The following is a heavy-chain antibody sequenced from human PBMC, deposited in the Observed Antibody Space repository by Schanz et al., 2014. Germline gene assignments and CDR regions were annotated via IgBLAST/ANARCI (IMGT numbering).Heavy chain of an antibody. CDR1: GFDFNSYS. CDR2: LSGSGGST. J-gene: IGHJ4*02. D-gene: IGHD1-1*01. Sequence: EVRLVESGGGLVQPGGSLRLSCEASGFDFNSYSMNWVRQAPGKGLEWVSALSGSGGSTYYADSVKGRFTVSRDSGQNSLYLQMNSLRAGDTAVYYCARGTDWNLHYWGQGALVTVSS. V-gene: IGHV3-23*04. CDR3: ARGTDWNLHY.